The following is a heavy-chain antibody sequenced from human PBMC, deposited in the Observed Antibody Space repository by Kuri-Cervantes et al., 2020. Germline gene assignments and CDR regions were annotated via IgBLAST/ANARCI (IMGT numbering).Heavy chain of an antibody. CDR2: IYTSGST. CDR3: ARDTILGYCSGGSCPRRYFDL. J-gene: IGHJ2*01. Sequence: GSLRLSCAVYGGSFSGYYWSWIRQPAGKGLEWIGRIYTSGSTNYNPSLKSRVTISVDTSKNQFSLKLSSVTAADTAVYYCARDTILGYCSGGSCPRRYFDLWGRGTLVTVSS. CDR1: GGSFSGYY. V-gene: IGHV4-4*07. D-gene: IGHD2-15*01.